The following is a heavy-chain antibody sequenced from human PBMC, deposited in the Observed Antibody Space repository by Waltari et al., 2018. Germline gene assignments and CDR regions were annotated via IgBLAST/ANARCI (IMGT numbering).Heavy chain of an antibody. CDR2: INHSGGT. J-gene: IGHJ3*02. V-gene: IGHV4-34*01. Sequence: VHLQQWGAGLLKPSETLSLTCAVYGGSLSGYFWSWIRQSPGKGLEWIGEINHSGGTNDKAALRSRLTISVDTSKNQCALKLSSVTAADTAVDYCARNEGRSIGVAGTFRAFDIWGQGTMVTVSS. CDR3: ARNEGRSIGVAGTFRAFDI. D-gene: IGHD6-19*01. CDR1: GGSLSGYF.